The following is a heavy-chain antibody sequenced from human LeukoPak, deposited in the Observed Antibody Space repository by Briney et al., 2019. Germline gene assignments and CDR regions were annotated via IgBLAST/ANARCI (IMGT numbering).Heavy chain of an antibody. Sequence: SETLSLTCTVSGGSISSYHWSRIRQPPGKGLEWIGYIYYSGSTNYNPSLKSRVTISVDTSKNQFSLKLSSVTAADTAVYYCARDQTYSGSGIYTYFDYWGQGILVTVSS. D-gene: IGHD3-10*01. CDR1: GGSISSYH. CDR3: ARDQTYSGSGIYTYFDY. V-gene: IGHV4-59*12. J-gene: IGHJ4*02. CDR2: IYYSGST.